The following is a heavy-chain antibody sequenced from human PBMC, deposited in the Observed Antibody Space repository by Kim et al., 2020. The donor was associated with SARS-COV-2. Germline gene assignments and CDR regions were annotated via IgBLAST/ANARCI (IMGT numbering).Heavy chain of an antibody. CDR2: IKQDGREK. D-gene: IGHD1-20*01. CDR3: ATQPSRITPYLDY. V-gene: IGHV3-7*01. Sequence: GGSLRLSCTTSGLIFSSYWMNWVRQAPGKGLEWVANIKQDGREKSYVDSVKGRFSISRESAKNSLYLQMNSLRAEDTAVYYCATQPSRITPYLDYWGQGTLVTVSS. J-gene: IGHJ4*02. CDR1: GLIFSSYW.